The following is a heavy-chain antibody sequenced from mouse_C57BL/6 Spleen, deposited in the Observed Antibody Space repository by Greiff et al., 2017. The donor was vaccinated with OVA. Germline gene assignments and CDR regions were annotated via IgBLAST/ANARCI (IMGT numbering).Heavy chain of an antibody. CDR3: ARFEAPYYDYGAWYFDV. CDR1: GYTFTDYY. CDR2: INPNNGGT. V-gene: IGHV1-26*01. D-gene: IGHD2-4*01. Sequence: EVQLQQSGPELVKPGASVKISCKASGYTFTDYYMNWVKQSHGKSLEWIGDINPNNGGTSYNQKFKGKATLTVDKSSSTAYMELRSLTSEDSAVYYCARFEAPYYDYGAWYFDVWGTGTTVTVSS. J-gene: IGHJ1*03.